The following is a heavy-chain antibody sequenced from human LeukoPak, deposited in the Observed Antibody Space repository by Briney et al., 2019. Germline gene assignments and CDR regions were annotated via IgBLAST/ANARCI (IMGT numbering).Heavy chain of an antibody. Sequence: ASVKVSCTASGYTFTTYFVHWVRQAPGQGLEWMGIIDPSDGSTSHARKFQGRVTMTRDTSTSTVYMELSSLRSEDTAVYFCARGCRVVPGVHNVGRTQYYNGMDVWGQGTTVTVSS. D-gene: IGHD2-2*01. J-gene: IGHJ6*02. CDR2: IDPSDGST. CDR3: ARGCRVVPGVHNVGRTQYYNGMDV. V-gene: IGHV1-46*01. CDR1: GYTFTTYF.